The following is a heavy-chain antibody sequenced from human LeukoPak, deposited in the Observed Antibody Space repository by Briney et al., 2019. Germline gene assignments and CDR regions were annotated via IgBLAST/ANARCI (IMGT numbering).Heavy chain of an antibody. Sequence: SETLSLTCTVSGGSISTYYWSWIRQPPGKGLEWIGDIYYSGSTIYNPSLKSRVTISVDTSKNQFSLKLSSVTAADTAVYYCARHTNWYFDLWGRGTLVTVSS. CDR1: GGSISTYY. D-gene: IGHD2-2*01. V-gene: IGHV4-59*08. J-gene: IGHJ2*01. CDR3: ARHTNWYFDL. CDR2: IYYSGST.